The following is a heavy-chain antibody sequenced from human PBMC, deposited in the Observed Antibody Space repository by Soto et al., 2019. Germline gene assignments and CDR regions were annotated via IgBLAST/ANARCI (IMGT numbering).Heavy chain of an antibody. CDR1: GFSFSNSA. Sequence: QVHLVESGGSVVQPGKSLRLSCAASGFSFSNSAMHWVRQAPGKGLGWVAVVSFDGTNRYYADSVKGRFTISRDNSKNTLYLQMSSLRAEDTAVYYCARDRRPQVTVNFDYWGQGTPVTVSS. J-gene: IGHJ4*02. D-gene: IGHD4-4*01. V-gene: IGHV3-30-3*01. CDR3: ARDRRPQVTVNFDY. CDR2: VSFDGTNR.